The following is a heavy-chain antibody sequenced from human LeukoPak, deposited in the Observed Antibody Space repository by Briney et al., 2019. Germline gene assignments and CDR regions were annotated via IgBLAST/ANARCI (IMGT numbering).Heavy chain of an antibody. J-gene: IGHJ4*02. D-gene: IGHD2-15*01. Sequence: GGSLRLSCAASGFTFSSYSMNWVRQAPGKGLEWVSSISSSSSYIYYADSVKGRFTISRDSAKNSLYLQMNSLRAEDTAVYYCARDGGGYSGPYYFDYWGQGTLVTVSS. CDR2: ISSSSSYI. V-gene: IGHV3-21*01. CDR3: ARDGGGYSGPYYFDY. CDR1: GFTFSSYS.